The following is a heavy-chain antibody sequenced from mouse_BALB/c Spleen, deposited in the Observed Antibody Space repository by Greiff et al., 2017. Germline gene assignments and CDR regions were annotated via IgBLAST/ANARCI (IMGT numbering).Heavy chain of an antibody. CDR2: ILPGSGST. CDR3: GRGEGSYYYAMDY. V-gene: IGHV1-9*01. J-gene: IGHJ4*01. CDR1: GYTFSSYW. Sequence: QVQLQQSGAELMKPGASVKISCKATGYTFSSYWIEWVKQRPGHGLEWIGEILPGSGSTNYNEKFKGKATFTADTSSNTAYMQLSSLTSEDSAVYYCGRGEGSYYYAMDYWGQGTSVTVSS.